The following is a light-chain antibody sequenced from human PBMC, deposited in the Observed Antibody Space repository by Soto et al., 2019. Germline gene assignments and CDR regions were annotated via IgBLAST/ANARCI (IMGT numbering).Light chain of an antibody. CDR1: QSVNSN. CDR2: GTS. V-gene: IGKV3-15*01. J-gene: IGKJ1*01. Sequence: EIVMTQSPATLSVSPGERATLSCRASQSVNSNLAWYQQKAGQAPRLLIYGTSTRATGIPARFSGSGSGTDFTLTISGLQSEDFAVYYCQQYKSYSQWTLGQGTKVDIK. CDR3: QQYKSYSQWT.